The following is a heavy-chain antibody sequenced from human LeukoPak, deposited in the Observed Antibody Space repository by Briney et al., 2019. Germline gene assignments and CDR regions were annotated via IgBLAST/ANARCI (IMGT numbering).Heavy chain of an antibody. J-gene: IGHJ6*03. CDR1: GGSISIYY. CDR3: AREFYSSSCDYYYMDV. CDR2: IYYSGST. D-gene: IGHD6-13*01. Sequence: PSGTLSLTCTVPGGSISIYYWSWIRHPPGEGLGWSGYIYYSGSTNYTTSLKSRVTISVDASKNQFSQKLSSVPAADTAVYYCAREFYSSSCDYYYMDVWGKGTTVTVSS. V-gene: IGHV4-59*01.